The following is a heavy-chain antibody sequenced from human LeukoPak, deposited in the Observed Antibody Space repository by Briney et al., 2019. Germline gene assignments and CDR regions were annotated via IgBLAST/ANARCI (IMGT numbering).Heavy chain of an antibody. V-gene: IGHV3-30*03. Sequence: PGGSLRLSCAASGFTFSNYPMHWVRQAPGKGLEWVVVIANDGRDKHYGESVKGRFTISRDNSRNTLYLQMNSLRAEDTAVYYCARDLKVKSADYYFDYWGQGTLVTVSP. J-gene: IGHJ4*02. CDR3: ARDLKVKSADYYFDY. CDR2: IANDGRDK. D-gene: IGHD2-15*01. CDR1: GFTFSNYP.